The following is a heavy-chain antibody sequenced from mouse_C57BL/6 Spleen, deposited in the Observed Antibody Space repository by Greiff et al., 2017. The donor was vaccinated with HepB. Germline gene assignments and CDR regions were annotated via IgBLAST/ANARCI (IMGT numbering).Heavy chain of an antibody. J-gene: IGHJ4*01. CDR2: IRNKANGYTT. D-gene: IGHD2-4*01. CDR3: ARSFPVSYDYGGAMDY. V-gene: IGHV7-3*01. Sequence: EVQRVESGGGLVQPGGSLSLSCAASGFTFTDYYMSWVRQPPGKALEWLGFIRNKANGYTTEYSASVKGRFTISRDNSQSILYLQMNALRAEDSATYYCARSFPVSYDYGGAMDYWGQGTSVTVSS. CDR1: GFTFTDYY.